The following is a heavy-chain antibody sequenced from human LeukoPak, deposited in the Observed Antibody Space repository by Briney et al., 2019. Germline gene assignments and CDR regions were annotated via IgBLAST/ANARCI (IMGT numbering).Heavy chain of an antibody. V-gene: IGHV4-59*11. Sequence: SETLSLTCTVSGASISSHYWSWIRQPPGKTLEWIGYMYNIGSTNYNPSLKSRVTISGDTSKNQLSLKLRSVTAADTAVYYCARISVWSLPDYWGQGTLVTVSS. D-gene: IGHD1-26*01. CDR3: ARISVWSLPDY. CDR1: GASISSHY. J-gene: IGHJ4*02. CDR2: MYNIGST.